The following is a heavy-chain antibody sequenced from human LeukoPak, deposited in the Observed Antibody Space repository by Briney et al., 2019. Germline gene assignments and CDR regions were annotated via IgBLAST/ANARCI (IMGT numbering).Heavy chain of an antibody. D-gene: IGHD2-15*01. CDR3: ASIVVVVAAAQPLDY. J-gene: IGHJ4*02. V-gene: IGHV4-59*08. CDR1: GGSISSYY. CDR2: IYYSGST. Sequence: PSETLSLTCTVSGGSISSYYGSWIRQPPGKGLEWIGYIYYSGSTNYNPSLKSRVTISVDTSKNQFSLKLSSVTAADTAVYYCASIVVVVAAAQPLDYWGQGTLVTVSS.